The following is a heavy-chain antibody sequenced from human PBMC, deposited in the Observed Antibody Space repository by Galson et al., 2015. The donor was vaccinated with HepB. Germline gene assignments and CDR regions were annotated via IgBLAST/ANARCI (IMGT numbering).Heavy chain of an antibody. CDR3: ARDWIRDGASYYFDY. Sequence: TLSLTCDVSGGSIRSDYWWSWVRQSPGKRLEWIGQIYHSGDANYNPSFKSRVTMSVDTSKNQFSLKLSSVTAADTAIYYCARDWIRDGASYYFDYWGQGTLVTVSS. CDR1: GGSIRSDYW. CDR2: IYHSGDA. D-gene: IGHD5-24*01. J-gene: IGHJ4*02. V-gene: IGHV4/OR15-8*01.